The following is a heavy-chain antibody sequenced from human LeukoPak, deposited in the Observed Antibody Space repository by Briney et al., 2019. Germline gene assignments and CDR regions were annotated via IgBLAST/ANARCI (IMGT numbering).Heavy chain of an antibody. Sequence: PSETPSLTCAVSGGSISSGGYSWGWIRQPPGKGLEWIGSIYYSGSTYYNPSLKSRVTISVDTSKNQFSLKLSSVTAADTAVYYCARAKAPGYSSGWYSYFDYWGQGTLVTVSS. CDR3: ARAKAPGYSSGWYSYFDY. V-gene: IGHV4-39*07. CDR2: IYYSGST. CDR1: GGSISSGGYS. J-gene: IGHJ4*02. D-gene: IGHD6-19*01.